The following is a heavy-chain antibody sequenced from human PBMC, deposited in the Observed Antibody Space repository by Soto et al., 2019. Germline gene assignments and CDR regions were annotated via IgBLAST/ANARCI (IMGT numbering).Heavy chain of an antibody. CDR3: AKDKDSGYDFPDY. J-gene: IGHJ4*02. V-gene: IGHV3-30*18. CDR1: GFTFSSYG. CDR2: ISYDGSNK. D-gene: IGHD5-12*01. Sequence: AGGSLRLSCAASGFTFSSYGMHWVRQAPGKGLEWVAVISYDGSNKYYADSVKGRFTISRDNSKNTLYLQMNSLRAEDTAVYYCAKDKDSGYDFPDYWGQGTRVTVSS.